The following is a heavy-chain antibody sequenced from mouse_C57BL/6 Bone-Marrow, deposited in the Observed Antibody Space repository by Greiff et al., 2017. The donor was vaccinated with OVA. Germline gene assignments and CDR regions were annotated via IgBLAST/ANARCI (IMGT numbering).Heavy chain of an antibody. D-gene: IGHD2-4*01. CDR1: GYTFTSYW. V-gene: IGHV1-72*01. J-gene: IGHJ4*01. CDR3: ARSTMITTFISYAMDY. CDR2: IDPNSGGT. Sequence: QVQLKQPGAELVKPGASVKLSCKASGYTFTSYWMHWVKQRPGRGLEWIGRIDPNSGGTKYNEKFKSKATLTVDKPSSTAYMQLSSLTSEDSAVYYCARSTMITTFISYAMDYWGQGTSVTVSS.